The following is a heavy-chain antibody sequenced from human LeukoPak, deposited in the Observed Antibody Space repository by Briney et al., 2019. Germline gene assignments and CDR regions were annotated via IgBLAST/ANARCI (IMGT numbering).Heavy chain of an antibody. CDR3: AKDPRVATIEIFDY. J-gene: IGHJ4*02. CDR2: IWYDGSNK. CDR1: GFTFSSYG. V-gene: IGHV3-33*06. D-gene: IGHD5-12*01. Sequence: PGRSLRLSCAASGFTFSSYGMHWVRQAPGKGLEWVAVIWYDGSNKYYADSVKGRFTISRDNSKNTLYLQMNSLRAEDTAVYYCAKDPRVATIEIFDYWGQGTLVTVSS.